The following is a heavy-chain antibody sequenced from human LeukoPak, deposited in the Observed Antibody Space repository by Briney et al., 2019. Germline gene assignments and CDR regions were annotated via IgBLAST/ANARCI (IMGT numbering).Heavy chain of an antibody. CDR3: ARVSTGEGNDY. J-gene: IGHJ4*02. D-gene: IGHD7-27*01. Sequence: PSETLSLTCTVSGGSISSYYWSWIRQPPGKGLEWIGSIYYSGSTYYNPSLKSRVTISVDTSKNQFSLKLSSVTAADTAVYYCARVSTGEGNDYWGQGTLVTVSS. CDR2: IYYSGST. V-gene: IGHV4-59*12. CDR1: GGSISSYY.